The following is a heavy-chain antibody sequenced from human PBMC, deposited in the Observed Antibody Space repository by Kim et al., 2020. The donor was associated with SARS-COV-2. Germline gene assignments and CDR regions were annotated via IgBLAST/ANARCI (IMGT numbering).Heavy chain of an antibody. CDR1: GYTFTGYY. CDR2: INPNSGGT. D-gene: IGHD4-17*01. CDR3: ARDKGVYGDYVESEFDY. Sequence: ASVKVSCKASGYTFTGYYMHWVRQAPGQGLEWMGRINPNSGGTNYAQKFQGRVTMTRDTSISTAYMELSRLRSDDTAVYYCARDKGVYGDYVESEFDYWGQGTLVTVSS. J-gene: IGHJ4*02. V-gene: IGHV1-2*06.